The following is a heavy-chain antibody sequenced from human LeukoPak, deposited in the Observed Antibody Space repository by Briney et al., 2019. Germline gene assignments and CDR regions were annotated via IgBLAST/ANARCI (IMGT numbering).Heavy chain of an antibody. CDR2: INHSGSA. Sequence: SETLSLTCAVSGGSFSGYYWTWIRQPPGKGLEWIGEINHSGSANYNPSLMSRVTISLDTSKNHFSLNLSSVTAADTAVYYCARGQGTVTTHWGQGTMVTVSS. V-gene: IGHV4-34*01. J-gene: IGHJ4*02. D-gene: IGHD4-11*01. CDR1: GGSFSGYY. CDR3: ARGQGTVTTH.